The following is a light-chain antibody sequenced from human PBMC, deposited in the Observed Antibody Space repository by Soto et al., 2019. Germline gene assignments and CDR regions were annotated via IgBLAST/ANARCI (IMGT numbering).Light chain of an antibody. CDR3: QQYNIYCT. V-gene: IGKV1-5*03. CDR2: KAS. Sequence: DIQMTQSPSTLSASVGDRVTITCRASQSISSWLAWYQRKPGKAPKLLIYKASSLESGVPSRFSGSGSGTEFTLTISSLQPDDFATYYCQQYNIYCTFGQGTKLEIK. CDR1: QSISSW. J-gene: IGKJ2*02.